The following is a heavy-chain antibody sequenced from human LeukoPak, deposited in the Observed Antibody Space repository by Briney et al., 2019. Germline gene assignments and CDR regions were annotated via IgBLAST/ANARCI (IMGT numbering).Heavy chain of an antibody. CDR2: INPNSGGT. V-gene: IGHV1-2*06. J-gene: IGHJ4*02. Sequence: ASVTVSCKASGYTFTGYYMHWVRQAPGQGLEWMGRINPNSGGTNYAQKFQGRVTMTRDTSISTAYMELSRLRSDDTAVYYCARDLPTVSSSPTFDYWGQGTLVTVSS. CDR3: ARDLPTVSSSPTFDY. D-gene: IGHD6-6*01. CDR1: GYTFTGYY.